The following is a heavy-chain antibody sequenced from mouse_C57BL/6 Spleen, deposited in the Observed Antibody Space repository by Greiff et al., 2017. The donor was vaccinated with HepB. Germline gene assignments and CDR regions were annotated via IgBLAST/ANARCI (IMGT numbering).Heavy chain of an antibody. J-gene: IGHJ2*01. Sequence: QVQLQQPGAELVKPGASVKLSCKASGYTFTSYWMQWVKQRPGQGLEWIGEIDPSDSYTNYNQKFKGKATLTVDTSSSTAYMQLSSLTSEDSAVYYCAMELGRGDYWGQGTTLTVSS. CDR2: IDPSDSYT. V-gene: IGHV1-50*01. CDR1: GYTFTSYW. D-gene: IGHD4-1*01. CDR3: AMELGRGDY.